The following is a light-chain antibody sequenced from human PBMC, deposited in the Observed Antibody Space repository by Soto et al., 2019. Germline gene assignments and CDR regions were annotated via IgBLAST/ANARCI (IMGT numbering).Light chain of an antibody. J-gene: IGLJ3*02. V-gene: IGLV1-44*01. CDR3: AVWDDSLNGWV. CDR2: SNN. Sequence: QSVLIQPPSASGTPGQRVTISCSGGNSNIGRDKVSWYQQFPGTAPKVLIYSNNQRPSGVPDRFSGSKSGTSASLAISGLQSEDEADYYCAVWDDSLNGWVVGGGTKLTVL. CDR1: NSNIGRDK.